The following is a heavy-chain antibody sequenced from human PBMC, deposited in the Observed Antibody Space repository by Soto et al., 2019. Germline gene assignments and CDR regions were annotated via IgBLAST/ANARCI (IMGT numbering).Heavy chain of an antibody. Sequence: SSETLSLTCTVSGDSVSSRGFYWTWIRQHPEEGLEWIGYIYYSGSTYYNPSLKSRVTISSDRSKNQFSLKLDSVTAADTAVYYCARAYSSWYWDYWGQGILVTVSS. CDR1: GDSVSSRGFY. CDR3: ARAYSSWYWDY. V-gene: IGHV4-31*03. D-gene: IGHD3-22*01. CDR2: IYYSGST. J-gene: IGHJ4*02.